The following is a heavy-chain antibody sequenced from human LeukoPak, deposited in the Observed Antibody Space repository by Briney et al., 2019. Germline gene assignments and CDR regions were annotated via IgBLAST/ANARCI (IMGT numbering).Heavy chain of an antibody. CDR2: IDRDGSDI. J-gene: IGHJ4*02. CDR1: GFTFSSYW. D-gene: IGHD3-22*01. Sequence: PWGSLRLSCVASGFTFSSYWMHWVRQAPGKGLVWVSRIDRDGSDISYADSVKGRFTISRDNAKNTLYLQMNSMRAEDTAVYYCASHYDTSGYHYFDFRGQGTLVTVSS. CDR3: ASHYDTSGYHYFDF. V-gene: IGHV3-74*01.